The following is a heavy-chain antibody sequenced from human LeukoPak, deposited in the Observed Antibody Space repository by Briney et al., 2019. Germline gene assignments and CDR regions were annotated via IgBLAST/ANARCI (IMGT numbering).Heavy chain of an antibody. V-gene: IGHV3-7*01. CDR1: GFTFSSQW. Sequence: GGSLRLSCAASGFTFSSQWMSWVRQAPGKGLEWVANVNQGGTEKYYVDSVKGRFTISRDNAENSLYLQMNSPRAEDTAVYYCAREHYFYYMDAWGKGTTVTISS. CDR3: AREHYFYYMDA. J-gene: IGHJ6*03. CDR2: VNQGGTEK.